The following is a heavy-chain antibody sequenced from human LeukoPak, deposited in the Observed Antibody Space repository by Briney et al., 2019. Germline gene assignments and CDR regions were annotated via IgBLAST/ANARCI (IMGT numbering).Heavy chain of an antibody. CDR2: IIPIFGTA. V-gene: IGHV1-69*13. Sequence: SVKASCKASGGTFSSYAISWVRQAPGQGLEWMGGIIPIFGTANYAQKFQGRVTITADESTSTAYMELSSLRSEDTAVYYCARDMHDAFDIWGQGTMVTVSS. CDR1: GGTFSSYA. CDR3: ARDMHDAFDI. J-gene: IGHJ3*02. D-gene: IGHD2-2*01.